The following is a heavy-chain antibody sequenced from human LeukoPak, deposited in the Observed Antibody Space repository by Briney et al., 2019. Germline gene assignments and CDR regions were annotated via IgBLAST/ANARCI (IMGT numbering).Heavy chain of an antibody. CDR3: ARDRHHYGSGILLPFSY. CDR1: GLRFGSYW. V-gene: IGHV3-7*01. CDR2: INQDGSEK. J-gene: IGHJ4*02. D-gene: IGHD3-10*01. Sequence: GGSLRLSCTASGLRFGSYWMSWVRQAPGKGLEWVATINQDGSEKYYVDSVKGRFTISRDNAKNSLYLQMNSLRVEDTSVFYCARDRHHYGSGILLPFSYWGQGTLVTVSS.